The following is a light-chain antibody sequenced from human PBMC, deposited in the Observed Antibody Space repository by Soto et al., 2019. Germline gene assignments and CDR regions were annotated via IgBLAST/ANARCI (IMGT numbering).Light chain of an antibody. CDR2: TAS. V-gene: IGKV1-6*01. CDR1: QAIRNE. Sequence: AIQLTQYPSSLSASVVDRVVITCLASQAIRNELGWYQQKPGKAPELLIYTASILQSGVPSRFSGSGSGTYFTLTIRSLQPEDFATYFCLHDYSYPRTFGPGTKVDIK. J-gene: IGKJ3*01. CDR3: LHDYSYPRT.